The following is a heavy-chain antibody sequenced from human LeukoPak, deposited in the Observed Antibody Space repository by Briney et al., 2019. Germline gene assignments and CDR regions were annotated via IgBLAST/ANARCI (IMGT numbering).Heavy chain of an antibody. J-gene: IGHJ3*02. Sequence: SETLSLTCTVSGGSISSYYWSWIRQPPGKGLEWIGYIYYCGSTNYNPSLKSRVTISVDTSKNQFSLKLSSVTAADTAVYYCARNERGYQLLRNRYHAFDIWGQGTMVTVSS. CDR1: GGSISSYY. CDR2: IYYCGST. V-gene: IGHV4-59*01. CDR3: ARNERGYQLLRNRYHAFDI. D-gene: IGHD2-2*01.